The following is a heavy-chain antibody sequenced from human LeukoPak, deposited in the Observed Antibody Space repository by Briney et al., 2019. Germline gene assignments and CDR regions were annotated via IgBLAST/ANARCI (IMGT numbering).Heavy chain of an antibody. CDR3: ARTTGGPASTWAFDI. CDR2: ISGDGSAT. V-gene: IGHV3-74*01. Sequence: TGGSLRLSCAASGFTFSTYWMHWVRQAPGKGLVWVSRISGDGSATTYADSMKGRFTVSRDNAKNTLYLQLSSLRAEDTAIYYCARTTGGPASTWAFDIWGQGTMVSVS. J-gene: IGHJ3*02. D-gene: IGHD6-13*01. CDR1: GFTFSTYW.